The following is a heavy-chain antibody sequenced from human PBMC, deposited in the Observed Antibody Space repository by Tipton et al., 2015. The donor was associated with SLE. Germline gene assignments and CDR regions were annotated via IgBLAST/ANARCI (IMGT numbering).Heavy chain of an antibody. CDR3: ARVSSGWFYFDN. V-gene: IGHV4-34*01. Sequence: TLSLTCAVYGRSFIGSYWTWIRQPPGKGLEWIGDIDHSGVTHYNPSLKSRVTISRDTSGNQFSMRLNSVTAADTAVYYCARVSSGWFYFDNWGPGTPVTVSS. J-gene: IGHJ4*02. D-gene: IGHD6-19*01. CDR1: GRSFIGSY. CDR2: IDHSGVT.